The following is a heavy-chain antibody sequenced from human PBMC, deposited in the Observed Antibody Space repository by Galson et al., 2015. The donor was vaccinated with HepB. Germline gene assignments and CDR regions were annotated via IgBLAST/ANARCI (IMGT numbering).Heavy chain of an antibody. V-gene: IGHV1-3*01. J-gene: IGHJ6*03. CDR2: INAGDGNT. CDR1: GYTFTSCT. D-gene: IGHD6-6*01. CDR3: ARDGGSSSFGYYYYYMDV. Sequence: SVKVSCKASGYTFTSCTIHWVRQAPGQRLERMGWINAGDGNTKYSQKFQGRVIISRDTSASTAYLDLRSLRSEDTAVYYCARDGGSSSFGYYYYYMDVWGKGTTVTVS.